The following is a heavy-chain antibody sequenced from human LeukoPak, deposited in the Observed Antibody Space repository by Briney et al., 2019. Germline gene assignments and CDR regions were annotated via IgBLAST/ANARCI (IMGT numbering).Heavy chain of an antibody. V-gene: IGHV3-30*02. D-gene: IGHD3-3*01. CDR3: AMRIGDFWSGYFDY. CDR1: GFTFSSYG. J-gene: IGHJ4*02. CDR2: IWYDGSNK. Sequence: GGSLRLSCAASGFTFSSYGMHWVRQAPGKGLEWVAVIWYDGSNKYYADSVKGRFTISRDNSKNTLYLQMNSLRAEDTAVYYCAMRIGDFWSGYFDYWGQGALVTVSS.